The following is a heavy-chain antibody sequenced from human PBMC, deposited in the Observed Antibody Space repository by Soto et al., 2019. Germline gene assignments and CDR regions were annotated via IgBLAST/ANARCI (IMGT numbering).Heavy chain of an antibody. V-gene: IGHV3-23*01. J-gene: IGHJ6*02. CDR3: GKDAGGYSSGGGLDYYYGMDV. Sequence: PGGSLRLSCAASGFTFSSYAMSWVRQAPGKGLEWVSAISGSGGSTYYADSVKGRFTISRDNSKNTLYLQMNSLRAEDTAVYYSGKDAGGYSSGGGLDYYYGMDVWGQGTTVTVSS. CDR1: GFTFSSYA. D-gene: IGHD6-19*01. CDR2: ISGSGGST.